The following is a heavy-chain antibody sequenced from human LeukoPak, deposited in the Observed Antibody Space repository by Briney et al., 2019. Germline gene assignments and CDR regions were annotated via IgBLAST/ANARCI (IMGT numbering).Heavy chain of an antibody. D-gene: IGHD3-22*01. CDR2: IYYSGST. Sequence: SETLSLTCTVSGGSISSYYRSWIRQPPGRGLEWIGYIYYSGSTNYNPSLKSRVTISVDTSKNQFSLKLGSVTAADTAVYYCARVDYYYDSSGDPPDAFDIWGQGTMVTVSS. V-gene: IGHV4-59*01. CDR3: ARVDYYYDSSGDPPDAFDI. J-gene: IGHJ3*02. CDR1: GGSISSYY.